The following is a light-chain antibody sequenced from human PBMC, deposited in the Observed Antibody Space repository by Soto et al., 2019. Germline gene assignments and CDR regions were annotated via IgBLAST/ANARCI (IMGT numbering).Light chain of an antibody. J-gene: IGLJ1*01. CDR1: SSDVGGYNY. CDR2: DVS. Sequence: QSALTQPASVSGSPGQSITISCTGTSSDVGGYNYVSWYQQHPGKAPKLVIYDVSNRPSGVSNRFSGSKSGDTASLTISGLQAEDEAVYYCSSYTSSTSYVFGTGTEVTVL. V-gene: IGLV2-14*03. CDR3: SSYTSSTSYV.